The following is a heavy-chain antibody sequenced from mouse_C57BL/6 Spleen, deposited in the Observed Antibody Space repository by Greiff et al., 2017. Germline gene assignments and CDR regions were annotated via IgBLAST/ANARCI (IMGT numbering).Heavy chain of an antibody. CDR2: IDPSDSYT. D-gene: IGHD3-2*02. V-gene: IGHV1-50*01. CDR3: ARREYSSGYDY. Sequence: QVQLQQPGAELVKPGASVKLSCKASGYTFTSYWMQWVKQRPGQGLEWIGEIDPSDSYTNYNQKFKGKATLTVDTSSSTAYMQLSSLTSEDSAVYYCARREYSSGYDYWGQGTTLTVSS. J-gene: IGHJ2*01. CDR1: GYTFTSYW.